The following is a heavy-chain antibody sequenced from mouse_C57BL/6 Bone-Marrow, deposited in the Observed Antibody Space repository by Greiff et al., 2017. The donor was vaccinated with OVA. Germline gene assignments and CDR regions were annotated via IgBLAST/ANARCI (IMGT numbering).Heavy chain of an antibody. CDR3: ARWAAQATFWFAY. Sequence: QVQLQQPGAELVRPGSSVKLSCKASGYTFTSYWMDWVKQRPGQGLEWIGNIYPSDSETHYNQKFKDKATLTVDKSSSTAYMQLSSLTSEDSAVYYCARWAAQATFWFAYWGQGTLVTVSA. CDR2: IYPSDSET. CDR1: GYTFTSYW. D-gene: IGHD3-2*02. V-gene: IGHV1-61*01. J-gene: IGHJ3*01.